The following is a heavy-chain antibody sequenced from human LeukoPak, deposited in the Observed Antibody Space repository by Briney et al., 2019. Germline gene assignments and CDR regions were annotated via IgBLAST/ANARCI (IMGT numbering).Heavy chain of an antibody. Sequence: SETLSLTCTVSGGSISSGDYYWSWIRQPPGKGLEWIGYIYYSGITYYNPSLKSRVTISVDTSKNQFSLKLSSVTAADTAVYYCARGGGWSPYYFDYWGQGTLVTVSS. CDR3: ARGGGWSPYYFDY. CDR2: IYYSGIT. D-gene: IGHD6-19*01. J-gene: IGHJ4*02. CDR1: GGSISSGDYY. V-gene: IGHV4-30-4*02.